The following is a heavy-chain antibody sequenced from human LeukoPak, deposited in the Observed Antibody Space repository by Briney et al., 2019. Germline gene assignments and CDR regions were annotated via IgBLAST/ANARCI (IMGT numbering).Heavy chain of an antibody. CDR3: ARVTGGDITMISN. D-gene: IGHD3-22*01. Sequence: SETLSLTCAVYGGSFSGYYWSWIRQPPGKGLEWIGEINHSGSTNYNPSLKSRVTISVDTSKNQFSLKLSSVTAADTAVYYCARVTGGDITMISNWGQGTLVTVSS. CDR1: GGSFSGYY. V-gene: IGHV4-34*01. CDR2: INHSGST. J-gene: IGHJ4*02.